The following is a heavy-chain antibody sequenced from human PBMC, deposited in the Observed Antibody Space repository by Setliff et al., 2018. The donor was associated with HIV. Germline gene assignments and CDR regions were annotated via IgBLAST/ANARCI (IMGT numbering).Heavy chain of an antibody. Sequence: TGGSLRLSCAASGFTVSSNYMSWVRQAPGKGLEWVSVIYSGGSTYYADSVKGRFTISRDNSKNTLYLQMNSLRAEDTAVYYCARDRSGREGFDYWGQGTLVTVSS. CDR1: GFTVSSNY. CDR3: ARDRSGREGFDY. V-gene: IGHV3-53*01. J-gene: IGHJ4*02. D-gene: IGHD1-26*01. CDR2: IYSGGST.